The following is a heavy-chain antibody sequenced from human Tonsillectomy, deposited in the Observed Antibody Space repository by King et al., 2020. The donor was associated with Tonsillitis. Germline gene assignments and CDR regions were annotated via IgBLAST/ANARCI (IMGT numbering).Heavy chain of an antibody. CDR2: ISSSGNSI. V-gene: IGHV3-11*01. Sequence: VQLVESGGGLVKPGGSLRLSCAASGFTFSDSYMSWIRQAPGKGLECVSYISSSGNSIYYADSVKGRFTISRDNAKNSLYLQMNSLRAEDTAIYYCARGHRELGDAFDIWGQGTVVTVSS. D-gene: IGHD1-7*01. CDR1: GFTFSDSY. CDR3: ARGHRELGDAFDI. J-gene: IGHJ3*02.